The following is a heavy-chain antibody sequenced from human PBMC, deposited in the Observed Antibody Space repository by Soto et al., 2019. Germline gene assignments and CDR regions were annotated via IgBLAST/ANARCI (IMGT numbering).Heavy chain of an antibody. Sequence: SETLSLTCTVSGGSIISYYWSWIRQPPGKGLEWIGYIYYSGSTNYNPSLKSRVTISVDTSKNQFSLKLSSVTAADTAVYYCARGRVTQWLVNYFDYWGQGTLVTVSS. CDR2: IYYSGST. CDR1: GGSIISYY. CDR3: ARGRVTQWLVNYFDY. D-gene: IGHD6-19*01. J-gene: IGHJ4*02. V-gene: IGHV4-59*01.